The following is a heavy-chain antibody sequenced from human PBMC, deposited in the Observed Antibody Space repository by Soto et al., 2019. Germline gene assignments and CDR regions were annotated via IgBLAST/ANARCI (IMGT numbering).Heavy chain of an antibody. V-gene: IGHV3-23*01. CDR2: ISGSDPGT. D-gene: IGHD2-2*01. Sequence: EVQLLESGGGLVQPGGSLRLSCAASGFTFSTYAMSWVRQAPGKRLEWVSAISGSDPGTYHADSVRGRFTISRDNSKNPLYLQMNSLRAEDSAIYYCAKAPVGSCRGSICYAFDYWGQGTLVTVSS. CDR3: AKAPVGSCRGSICYAFDY. CDR1: GFTFSTYA. J-gene: IGHJ4*02.